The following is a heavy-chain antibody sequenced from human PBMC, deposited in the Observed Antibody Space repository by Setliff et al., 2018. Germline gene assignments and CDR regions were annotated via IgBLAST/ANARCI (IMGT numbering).Heavy chain of an antibody. D-gene: IGHD3-3*01. Sequence: SETLSLTCTVSGGSISSSSYYWGWIRQPPGKGLEWIGSIYYSGSTYYNPSLKSRVTISVDTSKNQFSLKLSSVSAADTAVYYCASRATYYNFWSGYYLYWGQGTLVTVSS. CDR1: GGSISSSSYY. CDR3: ASRATYYNFWSGYYLY. J-gene: IGHJ4*02. CDR2: IYYSGST. V-gene: IGHV4-39*07.